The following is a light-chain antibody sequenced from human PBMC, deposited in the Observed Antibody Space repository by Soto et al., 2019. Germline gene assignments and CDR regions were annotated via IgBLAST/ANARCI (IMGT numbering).Light chain of an antibody. CDR1: SSDVGGYNY. Sequence: QSALTQPASVSGSPGQSITISCTGTSSDVGGYNYVSWYQQHPGKAPKLMIYEVSDRPSGVSNRFSGSKSGNTASLTISGLQAEDEADYYCSSYTITSTYVFGAGTKVNVL. V-gene: IGLV2-14*01. CDR2: EVS. J-gene: IGLJ1*01. CDR3: SSYTITSTYV.